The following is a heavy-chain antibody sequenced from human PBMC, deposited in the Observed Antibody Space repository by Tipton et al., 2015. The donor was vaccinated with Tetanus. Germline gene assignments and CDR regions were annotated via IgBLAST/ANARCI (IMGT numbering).Heavy chain of an antibody. Sequence: SLLLSFAASGFTFSSYSMNWVRQAPGKGLEWVSYISSSSSTIYYADSVKGRFTISRDNSKNTLYLQMNSLRAEDTAVYYCAKVVAAAGNNWGQGTLVTVSS. CDR3: AKVVAAAGNN. CDR1: GFTFSSYS. CDR2: ISSSSSTI. V-gene: IGHV3-48*01. D-gene: IGHD6-13*01. J-gene: IGHJ4*02.